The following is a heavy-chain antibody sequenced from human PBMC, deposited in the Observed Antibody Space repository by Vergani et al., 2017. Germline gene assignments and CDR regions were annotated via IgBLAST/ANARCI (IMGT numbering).Heavy chain of an antibody. CDR1: GFTFDDYA. Sequence: EVHLVESGGGLVLPGRSLRLSCAASGFTFDDYAMHWVRQAPGKGLGWVSGISWNSDSIGYADSVKDRFTISRDNAKNSLHLQMNSLRTEDTALYYCAKDKGANDRGSFDYWGQGTLVTVSS. J-gene: IGHJ4*02. D-gene: IGHD3-10*02. CDR3: AKDKGANDRGSFDY. CDR2: ISWNSDSI. V-gene: IGHV3-9*01.